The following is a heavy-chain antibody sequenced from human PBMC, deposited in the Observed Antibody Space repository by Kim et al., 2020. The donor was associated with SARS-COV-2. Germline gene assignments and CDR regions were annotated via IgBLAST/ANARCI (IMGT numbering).Heavy chain of an antibody. CDR2: INHSGST. CDR1: GGSFSGYY. J-gene: IGHJ4*02. Sequence: SETLSLTCAVYGGSFSGYYWGWIRQPPGKGLEWIGEINHSGSTNYSPSLKSRVTISVDTSKNQFSLKLSSLTAADTAVYYCARGILVSGYSNSRGWNYWGQGTLVTVSS. CDR3: ARGILVSGYSNSRGWNY. V-gene: IGHV4-34*01. D-gene: IGHD6-13*01.